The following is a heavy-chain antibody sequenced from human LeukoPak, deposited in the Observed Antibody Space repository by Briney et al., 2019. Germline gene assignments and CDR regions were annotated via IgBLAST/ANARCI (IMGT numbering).Heavy chain of an antibody. D-gene: IGHD2-15*01. V-gene: IGHV3-23*01. CDR3: AKSKEDCCGSFDP. J-gene: IGHJ5*02. CDR2: ISASGTT. Sequence: GGSLRLSCAASGFTFSIYAMSWVRQAPGKGLEWVSAISASGTTCYADSVKGRFTISRDNSKNTLYLQMNSLRAEDTAVYYCAKSKEDCCGSFDPWGQGTLVTVSS. CDR1: GFTFSIYA.